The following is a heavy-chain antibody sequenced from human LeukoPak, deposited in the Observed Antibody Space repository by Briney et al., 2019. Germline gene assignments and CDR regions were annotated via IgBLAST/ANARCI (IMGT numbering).Heavy chain of an antibody. CDR1: GGSFSGYY. Sequence: SETLSLTCAVYGGSFSGYYWSWIRQPPGKGLEWIGEINHSGSTNYNPSLKSRVTISVDTSKNQFSLKLSSVTAADTAVYYCARDRRQGYSYGFHYYYGMDVWGQGTTVTVSS. CDR2: INHSGST. CDR3: ARDRRQGYSYGFHYYYGMDV. J-gene: IGHJ6*02. V-gene: IGHV4-34*01. D-gene: IGHD5-18*01.